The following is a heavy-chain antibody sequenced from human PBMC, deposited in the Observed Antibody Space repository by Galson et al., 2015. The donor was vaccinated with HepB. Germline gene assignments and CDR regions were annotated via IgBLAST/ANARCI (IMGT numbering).Heavy chain of an antibody. CDR2: IRSKPYGGTT. CDR1: GFSFGDYA. V-gene: IGHV3-49*04. J-gene: IGHJ4*02. D-gene: IGHD2-2*01. CDR3: ARDSLLFPAAVDY. Sequence: SLRLSCAASGFSFGDYAMSWVRQAPGKGLEWLGVIRSKPYGGTTDYAASVKGRFTISRDDSKSVAYLQMNSLKTEDTAVYYCARDSLLFPAAVDYWGQGTLVTVSS.